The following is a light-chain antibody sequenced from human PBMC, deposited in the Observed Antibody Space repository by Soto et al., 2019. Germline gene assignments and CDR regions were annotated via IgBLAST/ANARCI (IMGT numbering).Light chain of an antibody. Sequence: EIVLTQSPGTLSLSPGERATLSCRASQSVSSGFLAWYQQKPGQAPRLLIYHASSRATGVPDRFSGSGSGTDFTLTISRLEPEEFAVYYCQQYGGSPLFTFGPGTKVDIK. CDR1: QSVSSGF. J-gene: IGKJ3*01. CDR2: HAS. V-gene: IGKV3-20*01. CDR3: QQYGGSPLFT.